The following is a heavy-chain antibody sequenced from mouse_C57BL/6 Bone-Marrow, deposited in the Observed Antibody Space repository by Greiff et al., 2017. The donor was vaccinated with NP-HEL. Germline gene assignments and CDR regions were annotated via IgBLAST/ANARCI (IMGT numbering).Heavy chain of an antibody. V-gene: IGHV1-64*01. Sequence: VQLQQPGAELVKPGASVKLSCKASGYTFTSYWMHWVKQRPGQGLEWIGMIHPNSGSTNYNEKFKSKATLTVDQSSSPAYMQLSSLTSEDAAVYYCAGGSSPAWFAYWGQGTLVTVSA. CDR1: GYTFTSYW. CDR2: IHPNSGST. CDR3: AGGSSPAWFAY. D-gene: IGHD1-1*01. J-gene: IGHJ3*01.